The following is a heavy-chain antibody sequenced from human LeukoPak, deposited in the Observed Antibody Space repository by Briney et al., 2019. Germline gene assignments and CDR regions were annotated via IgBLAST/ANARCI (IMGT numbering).Heavy chain of an antibody. Sequence: ASVTVSFMASGYTFTDYYMHWVRQAPGQGLEWMGWVNPNSGDTNYVHKFQGRVTMTSDTSISTAYMDLSRVRSNDTAVYYCALLFSSTWYRFDSWGQGTLVTVSS. J-gene: IGHJ4*02. CDR2: VNPNSGDT. V-gene: IGHV1-2*02. CDR1: GYTFTDYY. D-gene: IGHD6-13*01. CDR3: ALLFSSTWYRFDS.